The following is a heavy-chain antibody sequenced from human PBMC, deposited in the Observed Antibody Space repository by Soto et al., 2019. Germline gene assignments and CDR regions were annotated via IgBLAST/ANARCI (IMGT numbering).Heavy chain of an antibody. V-gene: IGHV4-39*01. Sequence: SETLSLTCTVSGGSISSSSYYWGWIRQPPGKGLEWIGSIYYSGSTYYNPSLKSRVTISVDTSKNQFSLKLSSVTAADTAVYYCARLGGGCSGGTCYTDVFAIWAQGTL. CDR2: IYYSGST. J-gene: IGHJ3*02. CDR3: ARLGGGCSGGTCYTDVFAI. CDR1: GGSISSSSYY. D-gene: IGHD2-15*01.